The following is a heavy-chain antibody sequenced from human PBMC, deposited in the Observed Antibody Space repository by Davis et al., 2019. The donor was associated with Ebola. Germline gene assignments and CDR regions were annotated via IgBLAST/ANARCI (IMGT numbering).Heavy chain of an antibody. CDR1: GFTVSSNY. CDR3: TRVIDGDYDGN. D-gene: IGHD4-23*01. J-gene: IGHJ4*02. Sequence: GGSLRLSCAASGFTVSSNYMSWVRQAPGKGLEWVSVIYSGGSTYYADSVKGRFTISRDNSKNTLYLQMNSLRVEDTAVYYCTRVIDGDYDGNWGQGTLVTVSS. CDR2: IYSGGST. V-gene: IGHV3-53*01.